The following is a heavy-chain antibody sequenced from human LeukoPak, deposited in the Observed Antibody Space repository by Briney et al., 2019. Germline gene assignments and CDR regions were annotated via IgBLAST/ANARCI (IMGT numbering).Heavy chain of an antibody. CDR2: IRSRGDGGTT. D-gene: IGHD2-15*01. J-gene: IGHJ4*02. V-gene: IGHV3-15*07. CDR3: TQGSGQYFDY. CDR1: GLTLSNVW. Sequence: GGSLRLSCAVSGLTLSNVWMNWVRQAPGKGLEWVGRIRSRGDGGTTDFAAPVKGRFTISRDDSKNTLYLQMNSLTSEDTAVYYCTQGSGQYFDYWGQGTLVTVSS.